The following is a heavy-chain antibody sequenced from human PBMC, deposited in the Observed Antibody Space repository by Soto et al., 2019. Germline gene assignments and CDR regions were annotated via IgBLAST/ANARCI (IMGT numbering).Heavy chain of an antibody. CDR1: GFTFSSYD. J-gene: IGHJ6*02. CDR3: SCSLSTVTTVYYYYYGMDV. CDR2: IWYDGSTK. D-gene: IGHD4-4*01. Sequence: WESLCLSCAASGFTFSSYDMSWVRQAPGKGLEWVAVIWYDGSTKYYADSVKGRITISRDNSKNTLYLQMNSLRAEDTAVYYCSCSLSTVTTVYYYYYGMDVWGQGTTVTVSS. V-gene: IGHV3-33*01.